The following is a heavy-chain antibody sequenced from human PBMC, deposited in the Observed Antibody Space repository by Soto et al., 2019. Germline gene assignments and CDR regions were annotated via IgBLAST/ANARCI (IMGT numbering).Heavy chain of an antibody. CDR1: GFTFDDYA. Sequence: EVQLVESGGGLVQPGRSLRLSCAASGFTFDDYAMHWVRQAPGKGLEWVSGISWNSGSIGYADSVKGRFTISRDNAKNSLYLQMNSLRAEDTALHYCAKVLGTDYYGMDVWGQGTTVTVSS. CDR3: AKVLGTDYYGMDV. CDR2: ISWNSGSI. J-gene: IGHJ6*02. D-gene: IGHD7-27*01. V-gene: IGHV3-9*01.